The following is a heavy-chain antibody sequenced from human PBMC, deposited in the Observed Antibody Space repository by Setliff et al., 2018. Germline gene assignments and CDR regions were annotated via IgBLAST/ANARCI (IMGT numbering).Heavy chain of an antibody. CDR1: GGSFSTYY. J-gene: IGHJ4*02. Sequence: TLSLTCTVSGGSFSTYYWSWIRQTPGKGLEWIGYVYYSGTASYNPSLKSRVTVIVDTSKNQFSLRLNSVTAADTAVYYCARGGTFRYFDFWGQGTLVTVSS. D-gene: IGHD5-12*01. CDR2: VYYSGTA. V-gene: IGHV4-59*13. CDR3: ARGGTFRYFDF.